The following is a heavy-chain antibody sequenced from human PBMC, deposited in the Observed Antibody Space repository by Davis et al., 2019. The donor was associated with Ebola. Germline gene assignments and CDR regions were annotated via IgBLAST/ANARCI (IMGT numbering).Heavy chain of an antibody. CDR3: ARDQPGQRQGPRGPDY. D-gene: IGHD2-2*01. V-gene: IGHV3-30-3*01. CDR1: GFTFSSYA. J-gene: IGHJ4*02. Sequence: PGGSLRLSCAASGFTFSSYAMHWVRQAPGKGLEWVAVISYDGSNKYYADSVKGRFTISRDNSKNTLYLQMNSLRAEDTAVYYCARDQPGQRQGPRGPDYWGQGTLVTVSS. CDR2: ISYDGSNK.